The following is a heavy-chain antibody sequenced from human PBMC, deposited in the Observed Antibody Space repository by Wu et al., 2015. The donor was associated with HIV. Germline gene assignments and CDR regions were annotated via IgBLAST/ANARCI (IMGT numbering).Heavy chain of an antibody. CDR2: IIPIFGTA. Sequence: QVQLVQSGAEVKKPGSSVKVSCKASGGTFSSYAISWVRQAPGQGLEWMGGIIPIFGTANYAQKFQGRVTITTDESTSTAYMELSSLRSEDTAVYYCARTPDGYYDSSGYYYFDILGPRDNGHRLF. D-gene: IGHD3-22*01. V-gene: IGHV1-69*05. CDR3: ARTPDGYYDSSGYYYFDI. CDR1: GGTFSSYA. J-gene: IGHJ3*02.